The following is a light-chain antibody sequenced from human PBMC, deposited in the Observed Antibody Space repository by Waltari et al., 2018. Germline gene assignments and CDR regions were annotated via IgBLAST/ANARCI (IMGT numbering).Light chain of an antibody. J-gene: IGLJ3*02. CDR1: SIAIGFYNY. Sequence: QFALTQPAPVSGSPGQSITIPCTGTSIAIGFYNYVSWYQQHPGKAPNLMIYDVRERPSVVSNRFSGSKSGNTASLTISVLQAEDEADYYCNSYAGSSSWVFGGGTKLTVL. CDR2: DVR. CDR3: NSYAGSSSWV. V-gene: IGLV2-14*01.